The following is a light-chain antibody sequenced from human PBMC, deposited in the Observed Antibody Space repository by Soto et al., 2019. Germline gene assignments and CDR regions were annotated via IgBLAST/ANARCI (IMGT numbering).Light chain of an antibody. CDR2: GAS. J-gene: IGKJ4*01. Sequence: EIVMTQSPGTLSVSPGERVSLSCRASQSLTRNLAWYQHKPGQSPRLLIYGASARATGIPARFSGSGSGTDFTLTISSLEPEDFAVYYCQQRGNWPSFGGGTKVDIK. V-gene: IGKV3-11*01. CDR1: QSLTRN. CDR3: QQRGNWPS.